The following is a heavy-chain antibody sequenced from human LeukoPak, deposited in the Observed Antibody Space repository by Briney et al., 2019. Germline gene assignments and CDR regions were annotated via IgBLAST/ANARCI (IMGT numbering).Heavy chain of an antibody. CDR3: AKSVGPGGSSYNWFDP. Sequence: ASVKVSCKASGYTFTNYDINWVRQATGQGLEWMGWKNPNSGNTGYAQKLQGRVTMSRNTSISTAYMDLSSLKSEDTAVYYCAKSVGPGGSSYNWFDPWGQGTLVTVSS. CDR2: KNPNSGNT. V-gene: IGHV1-8*01. J-gene: IGHJ5*02. D-gene: IGHD1-26*01. CDR1: GYTFTNYD.